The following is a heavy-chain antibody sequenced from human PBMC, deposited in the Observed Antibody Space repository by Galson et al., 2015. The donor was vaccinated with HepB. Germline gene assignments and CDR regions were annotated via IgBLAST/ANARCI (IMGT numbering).Heavy chain of an antibody. CDR2: IRSKASDYAT. D-gene: IGHD6-13*01. CDR1: GFTFSGSA. V-gene: IGHV3-73*01. J-gene: IGHJ4*02. Sequence: SLRLYCAASGFTFSGSAIHWVRQASGKGPEWVGRIRSKASDYATAYAASLKGRFTISRDDSKNTAYLHMNSLKTEDTAVYNFLRLGDLSGYSSSWGQGTLVTVSS. CDR3: LRLGDLSGYSSS.